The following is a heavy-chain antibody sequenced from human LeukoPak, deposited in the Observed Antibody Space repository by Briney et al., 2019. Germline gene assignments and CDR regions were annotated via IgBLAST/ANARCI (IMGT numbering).Heavy chain of an antibody. CDR2: ISSSGSTI. Sequence: GSLRLSCVASGFTFNTYTMHWVRQAPGEGLEWVSYISSSGSTIYYADSVKGRFTISRDNAKNSLYLQMNSLRAEDTAVYYCARDQWFGSFDYWGQGTLVTVSS. CDR1: GFTFNTYT. D-gene: IGHD3-10*01. CDR3: ARDQWFGSFDY. J-gene: IGHJ4*02. V-gene: IGHV3-48*04.